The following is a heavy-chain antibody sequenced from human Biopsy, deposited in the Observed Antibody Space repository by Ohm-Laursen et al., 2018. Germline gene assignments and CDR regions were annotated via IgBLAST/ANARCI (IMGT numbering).Heavy chain of an antibody. CDR2: IHNSGST. J-gene: IGHJ4*02. V-gene: IGHV4-59*01. Sequence: SETLSLTCAVSGVSISSYFWSWIRQPPGKGLEWIGFIHNSGSTDHNPSLKSRVTVSMDVSNNDFSLKLTSVTAADTAVYYCARALGGYDLSAYYIDSWGQGTLVTVSS. CDR1: GVSISSYF. D-gene: IGHD3-22*01. CDR3: ARALGGYDLSAYYIDS.